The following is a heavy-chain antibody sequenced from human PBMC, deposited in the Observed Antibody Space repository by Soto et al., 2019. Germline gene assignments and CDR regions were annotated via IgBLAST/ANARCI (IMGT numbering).Heavy chain of an antibody. D-gene: IGHD6-19*01. CDR2: INPNGGGT. Sequence: ASVKVSCKASGYTFTGYYMHWVRQAPGQGLEWMGWINPNGGGTNYAQKFQGWVTMTRDTSISTAYMELSRLRSDDTAVYYCARDRSFSSTAGSGWYSDYWGQGTLVTVSS. J-gene: IGHJ4*02. CDR1: GYTFTGYY. V-gene: IGHV1-2*04. CDR3: ARDRSFSSTAGSGWYSDY.